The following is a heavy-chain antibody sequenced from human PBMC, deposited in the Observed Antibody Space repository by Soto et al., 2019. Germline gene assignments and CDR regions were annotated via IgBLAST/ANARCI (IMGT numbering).Heavy chain of an antibody. CDR2: ISAKNGNT. D-gene: IGHD3-22*01. J-gene: IGHJ5*02. V-gene: IGHV1-18*01. CDR3: ARAGYYYGWFDP. CDR1: GYTFTSYG. Sequence: AAVKVSCKASGYTFTSYGISWVRQAPVQGLEWMGWISAKNGNTNYAQKLQGRVTMTTDTSTSTAYMELRSLRSDDTAVYYCARAGYYYGWFDPWGQGTLVTVSS.